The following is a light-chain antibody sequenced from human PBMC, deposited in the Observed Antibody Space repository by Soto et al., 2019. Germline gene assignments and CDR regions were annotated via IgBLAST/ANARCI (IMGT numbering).Light chain of an antibody. CDR3: QKYYSAPLT. CDR2: GAS. J-gene: IGKJ4*01. Sequence: DIQMTRSPSSLTASVGDRVTISCRASQGFSNSLAWYQQKPGKVPTLLIYGASILQSGVPSRFSGSGSGTEFTLTSSSLQPADVATYYCQKYYSAPLTFGGGTTVEIK. V-gene: IGKV1-27*01. CDR1: QGFSNS.